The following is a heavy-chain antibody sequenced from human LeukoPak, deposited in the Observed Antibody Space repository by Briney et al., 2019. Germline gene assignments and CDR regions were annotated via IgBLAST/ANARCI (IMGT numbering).Heavy chain of an antibody. CDR3: AREMTNNWNYGEKDAFDI. Sequence: SVKVSCKASGYTFTSYDINWVRQAPGQGLEWMGRIIPIFGTANYAQKFQGRVTITTDESTSTAYMELSSLRSEDTAVYYCAREMTNNWNYGEKDAFDIWGQGTMVTVSS. D-gene: IGHD1-7*01. CDR2: IIPIFGTA. J-gene: IGHJ3*02. CDR1: GYTFTSYD. V-gene: IGHV1-69*05.